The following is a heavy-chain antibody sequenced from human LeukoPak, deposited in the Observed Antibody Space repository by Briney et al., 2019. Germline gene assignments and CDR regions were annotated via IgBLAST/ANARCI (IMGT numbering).Heavy chain of an antibody. CDR3: AKEDRRGRHFDY. V-gene: IGHV3-9*01. CDR2: ISWNSGSI. J-gene: IGHJ4*02. D-gene: IGHD3-16*01. Sequence: GRSLRLSCAASGFTFDDYAMHWVRQAPGKGLEWVSGISWNSGSIGYADSVKGRFTISRDNAKNSLYLQMNSLRAEDTALYYCAKEDRRGRHFDYWGRGTLVTVSS. CDR1: GFTFDDYA.